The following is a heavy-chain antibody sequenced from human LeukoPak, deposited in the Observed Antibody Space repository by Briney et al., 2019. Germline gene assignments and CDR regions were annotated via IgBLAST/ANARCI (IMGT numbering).Heavy chain of an antibody. CDR2: IKEDGSEK. CDR1: GFTFRNYW. CDR3: ARAHYSSFDY. Sequence: PGGSLRLSCAASGFTFRNYWTSWVRQAPGKGLEWVANIKEDGSEKHYVDSVKGRFTISRDNAKNSLYLQSLFLQMNSLRAEDTAVYYCARAHYSSFDYWGQGTLVTVSS. V-gene: IGHV3-7*01. D-gene: IGHD6-13*01. J-gene: IGHJ4*02.